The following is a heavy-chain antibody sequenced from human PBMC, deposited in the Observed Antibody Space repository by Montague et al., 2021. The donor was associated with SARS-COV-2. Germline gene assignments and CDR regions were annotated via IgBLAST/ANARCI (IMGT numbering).Heavy chain of an antibody. V-gene: IGHV4-39*01. Sequence: SETLSLACTVPGDSINSTIHYWAWIREPPGKGLEWIGSVYYRGSTYYSPSFKSRFKVSIATSKSQFFLRVNSVTAADTAAYYCARHRADDWGGYRPFDPWGQGTLVIVSS. D-gene: IGHD3-16*02. CDR1: GDSINSTIHY. CDR2: VYYRGST. CDR3: ARHRADDWGGYRPFDP. J-gene: IGHJ5*02.